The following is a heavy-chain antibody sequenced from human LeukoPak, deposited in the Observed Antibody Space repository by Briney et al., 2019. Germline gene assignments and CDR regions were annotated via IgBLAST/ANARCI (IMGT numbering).Heavy chain of an antibody. Sequence: PGGSLRLSCAASGFTFSSYAMSWVRQAPGKGLDWVSAISGSGGSTYYADSVKGRFTISRDNSKNTLYLQMNSLRAEDTAVYHCAKGLETTYYFDYWGQGTWSPSPQ. J-gene: IGHJ4*02. CDR1: GFTFSSYA. CDR2: ISGSGGST. V-gene: IGHV3-23*01. D-gene: IGHD2/OR15-2a*01. CDR3: AKGLETTYYFDY.